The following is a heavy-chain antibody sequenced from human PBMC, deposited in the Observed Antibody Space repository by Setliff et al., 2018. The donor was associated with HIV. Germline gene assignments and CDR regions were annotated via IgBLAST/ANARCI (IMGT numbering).Heavy chain of an antibody. V-gene: IGHV1-2*02. Sequence: ASVKVSCKASGYTFTSYDINWVRQATGQGLEWMGWINPNSGGTIYAQKFQDRVTMTRDTSSSTAYMELSRLRSDDTAVYYCATGRDSSGYYFLADYWGRGTLVTVSS. CDR2: INPNSGGT. CDR3: ATGRDSSGYYFLADY. J-gene: IGHJ4*02. D-gene: IGHD3-22*01. CDR1: GYTFTSYD.